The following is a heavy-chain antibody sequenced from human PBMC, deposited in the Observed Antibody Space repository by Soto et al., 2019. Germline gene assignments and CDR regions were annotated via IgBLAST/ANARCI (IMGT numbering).Heavy chain of an antibody. D-gene: IGHD1-26*01. V-gene: IGHV3-30*18. CDR3: AKPSGSYYVGAFDI. J-gene: IGHJ3*02. CDR2: ISYDGSNK. CDR1: GFTFSSYG. Sequence: GGSLRLSCAASGFTFSSYGMHWVRQAPGKGLEWVAVISYDGSNKYYADSVKGRFTISRDNSKNTLYLQMNSLRAEDTAVYYCAKPSGSYYVGAFDIWGQGTMVTVSS.